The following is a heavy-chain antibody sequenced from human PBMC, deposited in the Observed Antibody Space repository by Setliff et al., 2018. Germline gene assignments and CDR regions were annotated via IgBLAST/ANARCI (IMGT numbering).Heavy chain of an antibody. Sequence: ETLSLTCTVSGDSISSYYWSWIRQAPGKGLEWIGYIQKSGTTKYNPSFGSRLSMSVDTSKNQFSLKLTYVTAADTAVYYCARDQFSSGWYGAPESYFDRWGQGILVTVS. CDR3: ARDQFSSGWYGAPESYFDR. J-gene: IGHJ4*02. D-gene: IGHD6-19*01. V-gene: IGHV4-59*01. CDR2: IQKSGTT. CDR1: GDSISSYY.